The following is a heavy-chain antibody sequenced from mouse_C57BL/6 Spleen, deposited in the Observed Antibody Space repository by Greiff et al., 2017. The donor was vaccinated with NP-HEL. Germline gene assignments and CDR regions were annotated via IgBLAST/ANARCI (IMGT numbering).Heavy chain of an antibody. CDR3: AREYYSNYHRYFDY. J-gene: IGHJ2*01. V-gene: IGHV3-6*01. CDR1: GYSITSGYY. D-gene: IGHD2-5*01. Sequence: ESGPGLVKPSQSLSLTCSVTGYSITSGYYWNWIRQFPGNKLEWMGYISYDGSNNYNPSLKNRISITRDTSKNQFFLKLNSVTTEDTATYYCAREYYSNYHRYFDYWGQGTTLTVSS. CDR2: ISYDGSN.